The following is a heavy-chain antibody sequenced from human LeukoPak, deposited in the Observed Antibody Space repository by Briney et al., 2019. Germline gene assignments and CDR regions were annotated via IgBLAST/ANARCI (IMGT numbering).Heavy chain of an antibody. Sequence: SETLSLTCAVSGGSISSGGYSWSWIRQPPGKGLEWIGYIYHSGSTYYNPSLKSRVTISVDRSKNQFSLKLSSVTAADTAVYYCARTTTVTTDIFDYWGQGTLVTVSS. D-gene: IGHD4-17*01. J-gene: IGHJ4*02. CDR1: GGSISSGGYS. CDR3: ARTTTVTTDIFDY. CDR2: IYHSGST. V-gene: IGHV4-30-2*01.